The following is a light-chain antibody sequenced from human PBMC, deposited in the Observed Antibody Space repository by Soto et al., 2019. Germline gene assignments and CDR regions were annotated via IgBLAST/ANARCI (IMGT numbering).Light chain of an antibody. Sequence: EIVMTQSPATLSVSPGERATLSCRASQSVNSNLAWYQQKPGQAPRLLIYGASTRVAGIPARFSGSGSETEFSLTISSLQSEDFAVYYCQQYNNRPPDTFGSGTKLEIK. CDR1: QSVNSN. CDR2: GAS. CDR3: QQYNNRPPDT. J-gene: IGKJ2*01. V-gene: IGKV3-15*01.